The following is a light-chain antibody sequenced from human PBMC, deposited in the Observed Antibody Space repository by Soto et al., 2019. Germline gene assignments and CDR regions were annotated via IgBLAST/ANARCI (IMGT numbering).Light chain of an antibody. CDR3: HQYDNWPPTWT. V-gene: IGKV3-15*01. CDR2: SAS. CDR1: QSISTK. Sequence: EIVMTQSPATLSVSPGERDTLSCRASQSISTKLAWYQQKPGQAPRVLIYSASTRATGIPARFSGSGSGTEFTLTISSLQPEDFAIYYCHQYDNWPPTWTFGQGTRVEIK. J-gene: IGKJ1*01.